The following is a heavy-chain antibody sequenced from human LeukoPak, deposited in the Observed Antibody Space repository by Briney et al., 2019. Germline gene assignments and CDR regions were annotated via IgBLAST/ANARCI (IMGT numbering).Heavy chain of an antibody. D-gene: IGHD5-18*01. V-gene: IGHV3-23*01. Sequence: GGSLRLSCTTSGYGSKNYAMSWVRLAPGKGREWVSIISATGVNTYYADSVKGRFTISRDNSKNTLYLQMNSLRAEDTTLFYYARQPAGYSYGAGAFDIWGQGTMVTVSS. CDR2: ISATGVNT. J-gene: IGHJ3*02. CDR3: ARQPAGYSYGAGAFDI. CDR1: GYGSKNYA.